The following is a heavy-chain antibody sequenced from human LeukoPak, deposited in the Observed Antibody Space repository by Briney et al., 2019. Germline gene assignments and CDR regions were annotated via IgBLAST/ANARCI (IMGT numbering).Heavy chain of an antibody. J-gene: IGHJ4*02. CDR1: GDSVSSNSAT. V-gene: IGHV6-1*01. CDR2: TYYRSKWDN. CDR3: ARNYYGSGSYYSHFDY. Sequence: SQTLSLTCAISGDSVSSNSATWNWIRQSPSRGLEWLGRTYYRSKWDNDYAVSVKSRITINPDTSKNQFSLQLKSLTPEDTAVYYCARNYYGSGSYYSHFDYWGQGTLVTVSS. D-gene: IGHD3-10*01.